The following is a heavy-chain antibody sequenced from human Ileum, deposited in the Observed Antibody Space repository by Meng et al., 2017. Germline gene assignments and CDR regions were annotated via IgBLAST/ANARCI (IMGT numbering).Heavy chain of an antibody. Sequence: QVQLQQCCARRWKPSGTRPLTCAVHGGSFSGYYWSWIRQSPGKGLEWIGEINHSGSTNYNPSLQSRVTISVDRSKSQFSLVLTSVTAADTAVYYCARPAGYSSNWYKYFQHWGLGTLVTVSS. CDR1: GGSFSGYY. D-gene: IGHD6-13*01. V-gene: IGHV4-34*01. CDR3: ARPAGYSSNWYKYFQH. J-gene: IGHJ1*01. CDR2: INHSGST.